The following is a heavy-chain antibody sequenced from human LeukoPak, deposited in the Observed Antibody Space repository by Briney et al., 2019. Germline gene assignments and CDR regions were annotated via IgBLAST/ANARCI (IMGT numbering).Heavy chain of an antibody. J-gene: IGHJ4*02. CDR2: IYYSGST. CDR1: GGSINSRSYY. CDR3: ARDGGIAAAGTFDY. Sequence: SETLSLTCTVSGGSINSRSYYWSWIRQPPGKGLEWIGYIYYSGSTNYNPSLKSRVTISVDTSKNQFSLKLSSVTAADTAVYYCARDGGIAAAGTFDYWGQGTLVTVSS. V-gene: IGHV4-61*01. D-gene: IGHD6-13*01.